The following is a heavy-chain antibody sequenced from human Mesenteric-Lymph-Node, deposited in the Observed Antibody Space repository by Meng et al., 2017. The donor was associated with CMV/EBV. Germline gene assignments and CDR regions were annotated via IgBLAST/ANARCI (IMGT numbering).Heavy chain of an antibody. Sequence: CKASGYPFSNYAMHWVRQAPGQGLEWMGWINTHTGNPTYAQGFTGRFVFSLGTSVSTAYLQISSLKAEDTAVYYCARVGASSSWGADYWGQGTLVTVSS. CDR2: INTHTGNP. D-gene: IGHD6-13*01. CDR3: ARVGASSSWGADY. CDR1: GYPFSNYA. V-gene: IGHV7-4-1*02. J-gene: IGHJ4*02.